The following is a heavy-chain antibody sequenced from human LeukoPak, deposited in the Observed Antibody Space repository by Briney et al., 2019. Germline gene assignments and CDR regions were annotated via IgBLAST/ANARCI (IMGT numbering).Heavy chain of an antibody. CDR2: ISGSGGST. V-gene: IGHV3-23*01. CDR1: GFTFSSYA. D-gene: IGHD6-19*01. Sequence: GGSLRLSCAPSGFTFSSYAMSWVRQAPGKGLEWVSAISGSGGSTYYADSVKGRFTISRDNSKNTMYPKLNSSSGEQMSVSACEKDALGGEQWLRDGGWFDPWGQGTLVTVSS. J-gene: IGHJ5*02. CDR3: EKDALGGEQWLRDGGWFDP.